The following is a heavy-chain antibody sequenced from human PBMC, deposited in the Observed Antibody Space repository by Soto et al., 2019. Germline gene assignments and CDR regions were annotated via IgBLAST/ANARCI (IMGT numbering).Heavy chain of an antibody. Sequence: SETLSLTCTVSGGSISSHYWSWIRQPPGKGLEWIGYIYYSGSTNYNPSLKSRVTISVDTSKNQFSLKLSSVTAADTAVYYCARDSRYDILTGYYPDYYYYGMDVWGQGTTVTLSS. CDR3: ARDSRYDILTGYYPDYYYYGMDV. CDR2: IYYSGST. V-gene: IGHV4-59*11. D-gene: IGHD3-9*01. CDR1: GGSISSHY. J-gene: IGHJ6*02.